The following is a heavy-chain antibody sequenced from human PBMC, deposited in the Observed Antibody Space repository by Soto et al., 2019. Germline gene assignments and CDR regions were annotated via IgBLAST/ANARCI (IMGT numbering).Heavy chain of an antibody. CDR1: GYSISSGYY. CDR2: IYHSGST. V-gene: IGHV4-38-2*01. D-gene: IGHD3-22*01. CDR3: AGSSLNGENYYDSSGLPTGIDY. Sequence: SETLSLTCAVSGYSISSGYYWGWIRQPPGKGLEWIGSIYHSGSTYYNPSLKSRVTISVDTSKNQFSLKLSSVTAADTAVYYCAGSSLNGENYYDSSGLPTGIDYWGQGTLVTVSS. J-gene: IGHJ4*02.